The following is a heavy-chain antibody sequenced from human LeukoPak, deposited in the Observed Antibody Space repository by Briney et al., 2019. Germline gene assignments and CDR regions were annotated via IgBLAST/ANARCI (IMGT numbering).Heavy chain of an antibody. CDR3: ARHLRFGSSALPRDSFDI. Sequence: PSETLSLTCAVYGESFSGYFWNWIRQPPGKGLEWIGEINHSGSTSNHNPSLKSRVTMSVDTSKNQFSLKLSSVTAADTAAYYCARHLRFGSSALPRDSFDIWGRGTVVTVSS. CDR1: GESFSGYF. J-gene: IGHJ3*02. V-gene: IGHV4-34*01. D-gene: IGHD1-26*01. CDR2: INHSGSTS.